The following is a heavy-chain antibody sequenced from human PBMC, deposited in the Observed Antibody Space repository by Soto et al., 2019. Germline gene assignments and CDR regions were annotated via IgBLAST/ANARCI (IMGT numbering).Heavy chain of an antibody. CDR2: IIPIFGTA. Sequence: ASVKVSCKASGGTFSSYAISWVRQAPGQGLEWMGGIIPIFGTANYAQKFQGRVTITADESTSTAYMELSSLRSEDTAVYYCARDLGGYNYHYGMDVWGQGTTVTVSS. D-gene: IGHD5-12*01. CDR3: ARDLGGYNYHYGMDV. V-gene: IGHV1-69*13. J-gene: IGHJ6*02. CDR1: GGTFSSYA.